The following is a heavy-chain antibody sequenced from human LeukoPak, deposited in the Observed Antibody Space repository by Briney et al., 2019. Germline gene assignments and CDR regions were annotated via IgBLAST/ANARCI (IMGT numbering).Heavy chain of an antibody. V-gene: IGHV3-74*01. D-gene: IGHD3-22*01. CDR3: AKDWNYYDSSGYLDPFDP. CDR2: INSDGSST. Sequence: PGGSLRLSCAASGFTFRSYGMHWVRQAPGKGLVWVSRINSDGSSTSYADSVKGRLTISRDNAKNTLYLQMNSLRAEDTAVYYCAKDWNYYDSSGYLDPFDPWGQGTLVTVSS. CDR1: GFTFRSYG. J-gene: IGHJ5*02.